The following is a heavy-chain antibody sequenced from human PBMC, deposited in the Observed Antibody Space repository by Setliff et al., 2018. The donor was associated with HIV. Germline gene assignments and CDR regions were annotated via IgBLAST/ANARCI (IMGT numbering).Heavy chain of an antibody. V-gene: IGHV4-59*11. Sequence: SETLSLTCTVSGGSISSHYWSWIRQPPGKGLEWIGYIYYSGSTNYNPSLKSRFTISVDTAKNQFSLKLNSVPAADTAVYYCNIYYYYYMDVWGKGTTVTVSS. J-gene: IGHJ6*03. CDR2: IYYSGST. CDR1: GGSISSHY. CDR3: NIYYYYYMDV.